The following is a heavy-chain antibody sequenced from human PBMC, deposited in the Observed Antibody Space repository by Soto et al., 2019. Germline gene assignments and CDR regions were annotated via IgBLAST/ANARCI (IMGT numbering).Heavy chain of an antibody. CDR1: GFTFSSYS. D-gene: IGHD3-10*01. CDR3: AKKVNSGSGSKSSDY. CDR2: FSTGGDGGTT. Sequence: PGGSLRLSCAASGFTFSSYSMSWVRQAPGKGLEWVSGFSTGGDGGTTYYADSVKGRFTISRDNSKNTLFLQMNSLRAEDTAIYYCAKKVNSGSGSKSSDYWGQATLVTVST. V-gene: IGHV3-23*01. J-gene: IGHJ4*02.